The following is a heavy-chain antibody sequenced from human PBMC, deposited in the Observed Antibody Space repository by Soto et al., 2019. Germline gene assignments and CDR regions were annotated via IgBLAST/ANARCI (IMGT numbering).Heavy chain of an antibody. Sequence: ASVKVSCKASGYTFTVYYMHWVRQAPGQGLEWMGWIDPKSGGTMYPQKFQGRVTMTWDTSISTAYMALTRLRSDDTAVYYCARDLAKGGGSAGFDYWGQGTLVTVSS. J-gene: IGHJ4*02. CDR2: IDPKSGGT. CDR3: ARDLAKGGGSAGFDY. V-gene: IGHV1-2*02. CDR1: GYTFTVYY. D-gene: IGHD1-26*01.